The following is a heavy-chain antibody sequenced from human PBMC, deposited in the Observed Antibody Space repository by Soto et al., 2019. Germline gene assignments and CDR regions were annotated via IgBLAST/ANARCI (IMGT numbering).Heavy chain of an antibody. V-gene: IGHV3-49*04. CDR3: TRDPDVRQQLAPGYFDY. J-gene: IGHJ4*02. CDR2: IRSKAYGGTT. D-gene: IGHD6-13*01. Sequence: HPGGSLRLSCTASGFTFGDYAMSWVRQAPGKGLEWAGFIRSKAYGGTTEYAASVKGRFTISRDDSKSIAYLQMNSLKTEDTAVYYCTRDPDVRQQLAPGYFDYWGQGTLVTVSS. CDR1: GFTFGDYA.